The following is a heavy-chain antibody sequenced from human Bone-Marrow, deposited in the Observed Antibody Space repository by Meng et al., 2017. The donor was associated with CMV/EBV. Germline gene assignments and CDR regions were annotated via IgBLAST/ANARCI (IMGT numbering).Heavy chain of an antibody. D-gene: IGHD2-2*01. CDR2: IYWNDDK. CDR3: AHRREYCSSTSCYPTCFDY. J-gene: IGHJ4*02. CDR1: GFSLSTSGVG. Sequence: SGPTLVKPTQTITQTCTFSGFSLSTSGVGVGWIRQPPGKALEWLALIYWNDDKRYSPPLKSRLTITKDTSKNQVVLTMTNMDPVDTATYYCAHRREYCSSTSCYPTCFDYWGQGTLVTVSS. V-gene: IGHV2-5*01.